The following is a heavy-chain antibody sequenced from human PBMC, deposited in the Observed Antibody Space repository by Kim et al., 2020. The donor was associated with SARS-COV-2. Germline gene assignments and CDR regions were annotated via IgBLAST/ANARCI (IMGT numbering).Heavy chain of an antibody. V-gene: IGHV1-46*01. J-gene: IGHJ5*02. CDR3: ARDIVVVPAHHWFDP. D-gene: IGHD2-2*01. Sequence: ASVKVSCKASGYTFTSYYMHWVRQAPGQGLEWMGIINPSGGSTSYAQKFQGRVTMTRDTSTSIVYMELSSLRSEDTAVYYCARDIVVVPAHHWFDPWGQGTLVTVSS. CDR1: GYTFTSYY. CDR2: INPSGGST.